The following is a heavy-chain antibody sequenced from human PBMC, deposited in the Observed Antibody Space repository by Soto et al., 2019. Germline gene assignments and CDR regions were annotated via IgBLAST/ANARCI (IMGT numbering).Heavy chain of an antibody. D-gene: IGHD6-19*01. CDR2: ISYDGSNK. Sequence: GGSLRLSCAASGFTFSSYAMHWVRQAPGKGLEWVAVISYDGSNKYYADSVKGRFTISRDNSKNTLYLQMNSLRAEDTAVYYCAREGDEQWLGPSGVYYFDYWGQGTLVTVSS. CDR3: AREGDEQWLGPSGVYYFDY. J-gene: IGHJ4*02. CDR1: GFTFSSYA. V-gene: IGHV3-30-3*01.